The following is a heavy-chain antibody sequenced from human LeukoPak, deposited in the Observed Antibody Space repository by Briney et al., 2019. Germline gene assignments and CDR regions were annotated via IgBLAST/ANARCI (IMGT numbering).Heavy chain of an antibody. V-gene: IGHV3-21*01. CDR3: ARVYYDFWSGYRQSDY. J-gene: IGHJ4*02. CDR1: GFTFSSYG. Sequence: PGGSLRLSCAASGFTFSSYGMNWVRQAPGKGLEWVSSISSSSSYIYYADSVKGRFTISRDNAKNSLYLQMNSLRAEDTAVYYCARVYYDFWSGYRQSDYWGQGTLVTVSS. D-gene: IGHD3-3*01. CDR2: ISSSSSYI.